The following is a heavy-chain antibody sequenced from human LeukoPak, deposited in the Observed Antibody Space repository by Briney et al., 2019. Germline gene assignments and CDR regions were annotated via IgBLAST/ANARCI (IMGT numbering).Heavy chain of an antibody. D-gene: IGHD1-1*01. CDR3: ATTRGFDY. CDR2: IKQDGSQK. J-gene: IGHJ4*02. CDR1: GFTFSSYW. V-gene: IGHV3-7*03. Sequence: GGSLRLSCAAPGFTFSSYWMSWVRQAPGKGLEWVANIKQDGSQKYYVDSVKGRFSISRDNAKSSLFLQMNSLRTEDTAVYYCATTRGFDYWGQGTLVTVSS.